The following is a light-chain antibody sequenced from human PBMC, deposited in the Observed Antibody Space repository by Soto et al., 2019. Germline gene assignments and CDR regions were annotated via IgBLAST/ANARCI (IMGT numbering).Light chain of an antibody. CDR3: QQRNIWPPVT. CDR2: AAS. V-gene: IGKV1-39*01. CDR1: QIISTY. J-gene: IGKJ5*01. Sequence: VPMTLSPSYLSSSVGDRVTITCRASQIISTYLNWYQQRAGLAPRLLIYAASSLQSGVPPRFSGSGSGTDFTLTISSLQPEDFAVYYCQQRNIWPPVTVGQGTRLEIK.